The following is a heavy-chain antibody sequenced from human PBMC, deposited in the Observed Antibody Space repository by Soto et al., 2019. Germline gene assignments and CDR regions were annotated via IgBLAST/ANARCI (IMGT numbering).Heavy chain of an antibody. D-gene: IGHD2-15*01. CDR3: ATYIVVVVAAHKVYYFDY. J-gene: IGHJ4*02. V-gene: IGHV4-39*01. Sequence: QLQLQESGPGLVKPSETLSLTCTVSGGSISSSSYYWGWIRQPSGKGLEGIGGIYYSGSTFYNPSLKSRVTISVDTSKNQFTLKLSAVTAADTAVYYCATYIVVVVAAHKVYYFDYWGQGTLVTVSS. CDR1: GGSISSSSYY. CDR2: IYYSGST.